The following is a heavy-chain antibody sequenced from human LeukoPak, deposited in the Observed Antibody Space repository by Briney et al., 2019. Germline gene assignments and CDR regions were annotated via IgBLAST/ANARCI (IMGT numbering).Heavy chain of an antibody. CDR3: ARDEDSSGWYVYAFDI. Sequence: GGSLRRSCAVSGFTFSSYSMNGVRQAPGKGLEWVSYISSSSSSIYYADSVKGRFTISRDNAKNSLYLQMNSLRAEDTAVYYCARDEDSSGWYVYAFDIWGQGTMVTVSS. CDR1: GFTFSSYS. V-gene: IGHV3-48*01. D-gene: IGHD6-19*01. CDR2: ISSSSSSI. J-gene: IGHJ3*02.